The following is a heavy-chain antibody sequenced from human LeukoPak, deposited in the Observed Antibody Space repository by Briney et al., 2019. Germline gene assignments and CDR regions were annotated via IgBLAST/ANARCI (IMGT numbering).Heavy chain of an antibody. V-gene: IGHV3-30-3*01. CDR2: ISYDGSDE. J-gene: IGHJ4*02. CDR3: ARGYSSSWYSDY. Sequence: GGSLRLSCAASGFTFSSNAMHWVRQAPGEGLDWVALISYDGSDEHYADSVKGRFTISRDNSKNTLYLQMNSLRAEDTAVYYCARGYSSSWYSDYWGQGTLVTVSS. CDR1: GFTFSSNA. D-gene: IGHD6-13*01.